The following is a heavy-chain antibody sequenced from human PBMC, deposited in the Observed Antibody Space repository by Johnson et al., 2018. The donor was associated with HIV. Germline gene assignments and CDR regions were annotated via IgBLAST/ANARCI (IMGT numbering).Heavy chain of an antibody. J-gene: IGHJ3*02. Sequence: VHLVESGGGLVQPGGSLRLSCAASGVTFRNYWMHWVRQAPGKGLVWVSRINSDGSSPSYADSVKGRFTISRDNAKNTLYLQMNSLRVEDTAVYFFAGYHISGYYYDAFDIWCQGTMVTVSS. V-gene: IGHV3-74*02. CDR2: INSDGSSP. CDR1: GVTFRNYW. CDR3: AGYHISGYYYDAFDI. D-gene: IGHD3-22*01.